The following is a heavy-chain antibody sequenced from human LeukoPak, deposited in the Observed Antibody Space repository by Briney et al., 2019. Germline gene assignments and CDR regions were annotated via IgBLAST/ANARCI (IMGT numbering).Heavy chain of an antibody. CDR1: GYTFTSYY. J-gene: IGHJ4*02. Sequence: ASVTVSCKASGYTFTSYYMHWVRQAPGQGLEWMGIINPSGGSTSYAQKFQGRVTMTRDTSTSTVYMELSSLRSEDTAVYYCAVKTSGAPGGFDYWGQGTLVTVSS. D-gene: IGHD3-10*01. CDR2: INPSGGST. V-gene: IGHV1-46*01. CDR3: AVKTSGAPGGFDY.